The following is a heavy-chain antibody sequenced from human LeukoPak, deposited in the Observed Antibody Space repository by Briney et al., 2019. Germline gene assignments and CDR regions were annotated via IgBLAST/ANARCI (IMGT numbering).Heavy chain of an antibody. CDR2: IIPIFGTA. CDR1: GGTFSSYA. J-gene: IGHJ1*01. D-gene: IGHD3-22*01. CDR3: ARGAITMMSFQH. Sequence: GASVKVSCKASGGTFSSYAISWVRQAPGQGLEWMGRIIPIFGTANYAQKFQGRVTITTDESTSTAYMELSSLRSEDTAVYYCARGAITMMSFQHWGQGTLVTVSS. V-gene: IGHV1-69*05.